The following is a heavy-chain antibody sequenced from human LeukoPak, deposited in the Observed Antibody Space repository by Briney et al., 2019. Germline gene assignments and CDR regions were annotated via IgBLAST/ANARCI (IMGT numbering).Heavy chain of an antibody. CDR3: ARDYDSRFRYFDINYYYYMDV. Sequence: GASVKVSCKASGGTFSSYAISWVRQAPGQGLEWMGEIIPIFGTANYAQKFQGRVTITTDESTSTAYMELSSLRSEDTAVYYCARDYDSRFRYFDINYYYYMDVWGKGTTVTVSS. J-gene: IGHJ6*03. CDR1: GGTFSSYA. CDR2: IIPIFGTA. D-gene: IGHD3-9*01. V-gene: IGHV1-69*05.